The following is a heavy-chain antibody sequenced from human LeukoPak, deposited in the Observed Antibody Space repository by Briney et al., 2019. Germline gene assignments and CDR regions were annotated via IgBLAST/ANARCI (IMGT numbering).Heavy chain of an antibody. CDR2: ISGSGGST. V-gene: IGHV3-23*01. CDR1: GFTFSSYA. D-gene: IGHD3-3*01. CDR3: AKAIRFLEWLSTTDYYGMDV. J-gene: IGHJ6*02. Sequence: PGGSLRLSCAASGFTFSSYAMSWVRQAPGKGLEWVSAISGSGGSTYYADSVKGRITISRDNSKNTLYLQMNSLRAEDTAVYYCAKAIRFLEWLSTTDYYGMDVWGQGTTVTVSS.